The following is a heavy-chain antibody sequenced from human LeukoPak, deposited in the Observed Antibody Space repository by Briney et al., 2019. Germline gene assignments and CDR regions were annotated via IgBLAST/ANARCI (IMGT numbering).Heavy chain of an antibody. CDR1: GFTFSSYG. CDR3: ARADSGSYYYFDY. Sequence: GGSLRLSCAASGFTFSSYGMHWVRQAPGKGLEWVAVIWYDGSNKYYADSVKGRFTISRVNSKNTLYLQMNSLRAEDTAVYYCARADSGSYYYFDYWGQGTLVTVSS. V-gene: IGHV3-33*01. J-gene: IGHJ4*02. CDR2: IWYDGSNK. D-gene: IGHD1-26*01.